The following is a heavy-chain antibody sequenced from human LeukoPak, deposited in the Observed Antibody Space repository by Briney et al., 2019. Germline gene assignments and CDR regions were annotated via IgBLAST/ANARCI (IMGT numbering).Heavy chain of an antibody. V-gene: IGHV4-61*02. Sequence: SETLSLTCTVSGGSISSGSYYWSWIWQPAGTGLEWIGRIYTSGSTNYNPSLKSRVTISVDTSKNQFSLKLSSVTAADTAVYYCARDHRYYYDSSGNYGMDVWGQGTTVTVSS. D-gene: IGHD3-22*01. J-gene: IGHJ6*02. CDR2: IYTSGST. CDR1: GGSISSGSYY. CDR3: ARDHRYYYDSSGNYGMDV.